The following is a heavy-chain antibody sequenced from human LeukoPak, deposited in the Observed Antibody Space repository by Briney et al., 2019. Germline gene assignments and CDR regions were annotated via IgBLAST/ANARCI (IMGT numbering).Heavy chain of an antibody. V-gene: IGHV3-43D*03. Sequence: GGSLRLSCAASGFTFDDYAMHWVRQAPGKGLEWVSLISWDGGSTYYADSVKGRFTISRDNSENSLYLQMNSLRAEDTALYYCAKGNSGSLNYYYYYMDVWGKGTTVTVSS. CDR2: ISWDGGST. CDR3: AKGNSGSLNYYYYYMDV. CDR1: GFTFDDYA. D-gene: IGHD1-26*01. J-gene: IGHJ6*03.